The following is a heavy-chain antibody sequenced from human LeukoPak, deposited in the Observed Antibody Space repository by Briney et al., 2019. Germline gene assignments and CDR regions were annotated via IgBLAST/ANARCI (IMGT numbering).Heavy chain of an antibody. V-gene: IGHV3-7*01. CDR2: IKQDGSEK. D-gene: IGHD1/OR15-1a*01. Sequence: GGSLRLSCAASGFTFDTFGMHWVRRAPGQGLEWVANIKQDGSEKYYVDSVKGRFTISRDNAKNSLYLQMNSLRAEDTAVYYCARVKGTGTNDYWGQGTLVTVSS. CDR3: ARVKGTGTNDY. J-gene: IGHJ4*02. CDR1: GFTFDTFG.